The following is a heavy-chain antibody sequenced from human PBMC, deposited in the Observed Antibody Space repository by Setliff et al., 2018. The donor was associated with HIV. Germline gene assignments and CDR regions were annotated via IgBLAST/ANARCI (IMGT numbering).Heavy chain of an antibody. CDR1: GGSFNDYY. CDR2: IYLTGVT. D-gene: IGHD3-22*01. Sequence: PSETLSLTCAVYGGSFNDYYWSWIRQAPGKGLEWIGSIYLTGVTFYSPSLKSRASISVDTSKNQFSLKLSSVTAADTAVYYCARHDSGGYYSLDYWGQGTLVTVSS. J-gene: IGHJ4*02. V-gene: IGHV4-34*01. CDR3: ARHDSGGYYSLDY.